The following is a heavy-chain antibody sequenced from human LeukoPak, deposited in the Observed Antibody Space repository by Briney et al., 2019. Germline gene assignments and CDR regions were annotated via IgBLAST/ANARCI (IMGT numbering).Heavy chain of an antibody. V-gene: IGHV1-18*01. Sequence: GASVKVSCKASGYTFTSYGISWVRQAPGQGLEWMGWISAYNGNTNYAQKLQGRVTMTTDTSTSTAYMELRSLRSDDTAVYYCARVVWFGELLLNYYYYYGMDVWGQGPRSPSP. CDR1: GYTFTSYG. J-gene: IGHJ6*02. CDR2: ISAYNGNT. CDR3: ARVVWFGELLLNYYYYYGMDV. D-gene: IGHD3-10*01.